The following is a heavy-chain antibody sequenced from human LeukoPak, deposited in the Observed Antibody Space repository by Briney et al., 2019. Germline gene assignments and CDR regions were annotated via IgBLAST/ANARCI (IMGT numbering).Heavy chain of an antibody. Sequence: PGGSLRLSCAASGFTFSGSAMHWVRQASGKGLEWVGRIRSKANSYATAYAASVKGRFTISRDDSKNTAYLQMNSLKTEDTAVYYCTRPSFGDGERFDYWGQGTLVTVSS. CDR1: GFTFSGSA. CDR2: IRSKANSYAT. J-gene: IGHJ4*02. CDR3: TRPSFGDGERFDY. D-gene: IGHD3-10*01. V-gene: IGHV3-73*01.